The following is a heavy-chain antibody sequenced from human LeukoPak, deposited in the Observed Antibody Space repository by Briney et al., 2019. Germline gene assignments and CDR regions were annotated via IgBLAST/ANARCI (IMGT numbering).Heavy chain of an antibody. V-gene: IGHV1-2*02. CDR1: GGTFSSYA. J-gene: IGHJ3*02. Sequence: ASVKVSCKASGGTFSSYAISWVRQAPGQGLEWMGWINPNSGGTNYAQKFQGRVTMTRDTSISTAYMELSRLRSDDTAVYYCARVQLERRLDAFDIWGQGTMVTVSS. D-gene: IGHD1-1*01. CDR2: INPNSGGT. CDR3: ARVQLERRLDAFDI.